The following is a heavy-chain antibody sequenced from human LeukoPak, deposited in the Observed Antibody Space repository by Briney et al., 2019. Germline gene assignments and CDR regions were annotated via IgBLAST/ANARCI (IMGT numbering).Heavy chain of an antibody. J-gene: IGHJ4*02. CDR1: GGSISSGSYY. CDR3: ARTYYYDSSGYYPGVFDY. CDR2: IYTSGST. V-gene: IGHV4-61*02. D-gene: IGHD3-22*01. Sequence: SETLSLTCTVSGGSISSGSYYWSWIRQPAGTGLEWIGRIYTSGSTNYNPSLKSRVTISVDTSKNQFSLKLSSVTAADTAVYYCARTYYYDSSGYYPGVFDYWGQGTLVTVSS.